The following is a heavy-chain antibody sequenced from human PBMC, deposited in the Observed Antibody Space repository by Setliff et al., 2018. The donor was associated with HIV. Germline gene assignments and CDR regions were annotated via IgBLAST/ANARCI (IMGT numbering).Heavy chain of an antibody. CDR2: IHTRGST. CDR3: ARGIAVAGPYFDH. V-gene: IGHV4-61*02. CDR1: GGSISSGSHY. D-gene: IGHD6-19*01. Sequence: KPSETLSLTCTVSGGSISSGSHYWSWIRQPAGKGLEWIGRIHTRGSTDYTPSLKSRVTISVDTPKNEFSLKLSSMTAADTAVYYCARGIAVAGPYFDHWGQGTLVTVSS. J-gene: IGHJ4*02.